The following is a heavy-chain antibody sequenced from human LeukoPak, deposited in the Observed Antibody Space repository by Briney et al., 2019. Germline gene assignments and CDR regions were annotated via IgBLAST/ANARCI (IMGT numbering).Heavy chain of an antibody. D-gene: IGHD1-26*01. V-gene: IGHV3-48*03. CDR1: GFTLSGYE. J-gene: IGHJ4*02. CDR2: ISSTGQTI. CDR3: ARFQWELDY. Sequence: GGSLRLSCAASGFTLSGYEMNWVRQAPGKGLEWVSFISSTGQTIYYADSVKGRFTISGDNAKNSLYLQMNSLRAEDTAVYYCARFQWELDYWGQGTLVTVSS.